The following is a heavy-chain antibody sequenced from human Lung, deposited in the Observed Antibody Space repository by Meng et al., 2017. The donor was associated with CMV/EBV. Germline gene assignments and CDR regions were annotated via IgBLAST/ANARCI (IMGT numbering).Heavy chain of an antibody. CDR3: ARLAECSAGNCYFDY. J-gene: IGHJ4*02. D-gene: IGHD4-23*01. Sequence: SGGAVDVHTLDWVRQAPGQGLEWLGGLIPLLGMATYSQKFQGRVTITADKTTSTAYMELSSLRSEDRAIYYCARLAECSAGNCYFDYWGQGTLVTVSS. V-gene: IGHV1-69*02. CDR2: LIPLLGMA. CDR1: GGAVDVHT.